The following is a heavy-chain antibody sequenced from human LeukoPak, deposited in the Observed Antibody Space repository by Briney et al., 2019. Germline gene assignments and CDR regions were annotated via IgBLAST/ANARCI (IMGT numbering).Heavy chain of an antibody. CDR3: ARAVRGGADTY. Sequence: GSLRLSCAASGFSFSAYYMNWVRQAPGKGPEWLANINQAGSVQNYVDSVRGRFTIPRDNAKNSLFLQMNSLRAEDTAVYYCARAVRGGADTYWGQGTLVAVSS. CDR1: GFSFSAYY. CDR2: INQAGSVQ. J-gene: IGHJ4*02. V-gene: IGHV3-7*04. D-gene: IGHD3-10*02.